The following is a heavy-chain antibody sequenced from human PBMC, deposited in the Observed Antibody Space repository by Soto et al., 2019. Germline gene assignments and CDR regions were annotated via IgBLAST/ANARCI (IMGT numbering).Heavy chain of an antibody. D-gene: IGHD3-3*01. V-gene: IGHV4-39*01. J-gene: IGHJ4*02. CDR1: GGSISSRSHY. CDR2: SFYRGGT. Sequence: QLQLQESGPGLVKPSETLSLTCTVSGGSISSRSHYWGWIRQSPGKHLGWIGGSFYRGGTHYNPSLKTRVTISVDTSKNQVSLKLYSVTAADTALYYCATADGFGVVTPFFEYWGQGILVTVSS. CDR3: ATADGFGVVTPFFEY.